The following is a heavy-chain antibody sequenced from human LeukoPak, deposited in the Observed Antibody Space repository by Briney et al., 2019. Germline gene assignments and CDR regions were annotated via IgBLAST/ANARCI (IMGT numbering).Heavy chain of an antibody. CDR3: ARAPCSSTSCYPWFDP. J-gene: IGHJ5*02. D-gene: IGHD2-2*01. V-gene: IGHV1-69*05. Sequence: ASVKVSCKASGGTFSSYAISWVRQAPGQGLGWMGGIIPIFGTANYAQKFQGRVTITTDESTSTAYMELSSLRSEDTAVYYCARAPCSSTSCYPWFDPWGQGTLVTVSS. CDR1: GGTFSSYA. CDR2: IIPIFGTA.